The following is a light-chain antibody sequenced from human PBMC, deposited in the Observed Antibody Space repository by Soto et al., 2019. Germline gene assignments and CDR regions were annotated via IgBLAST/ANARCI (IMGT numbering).Light chain of an antibody. J-gene: IGKJ4*01. CDR3: QQSYSTPLT. CDR2: AAS. CDR1: QSISSY. Sequence: DIQMTQPPSSLSASVGDRVTITCRASQSISSYLNWYQQKPGKAPKLLIYAASSLQSGVPSRFSGSGSGTDFTLTISSLQPEDSATYYCQQSYSTPLTFGGGTKVEIK. V-gene: IGKV1-39*01.